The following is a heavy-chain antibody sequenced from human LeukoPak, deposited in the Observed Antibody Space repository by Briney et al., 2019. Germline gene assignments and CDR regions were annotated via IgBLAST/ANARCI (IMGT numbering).Heavy chain of an antibody. CDR2: IIPIFGTA. CDR3: ARELSYYYDSSGYYLDY. V-gene: IGHV1-69*05. Sequence: SVKVSCKASGGTFISYAISWVRQAPGQGLEWMGRIIPIFGTANYAQKFQGRVTITTDESTSTAYMELSSLRSEDTAVYYCARELSYYYDSSGYYLDYWGQGTLVTVSS. CDR1: GGTFISYA. J-gene: IGHJ4*02. D-gene: IGHD3-22*01.